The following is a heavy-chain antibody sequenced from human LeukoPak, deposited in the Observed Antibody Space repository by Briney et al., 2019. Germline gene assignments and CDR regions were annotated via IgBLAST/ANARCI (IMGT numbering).Heavy chain of an antibody. CDR2: IWYDGSNK. CDR1: GFTFSTYG. D-gene: IGHD3-22*01. J-gene: IGHJ6*02. CDR3: ARDPSAPRYHYDGSGYYPAGGMDV. Sequence: QPGRSLRLSCAASGFTFSTYGMHGVRQAPGKGLEWVAVIWYDGSNKYYADSVKGRFTISRDNSKNTLYLQMNSLRAEDPAVYYCARDPSAPRYHYDGSGYYPAGGMDVWGQGTTVTVSS. V-gene: IGHV3-33*01.